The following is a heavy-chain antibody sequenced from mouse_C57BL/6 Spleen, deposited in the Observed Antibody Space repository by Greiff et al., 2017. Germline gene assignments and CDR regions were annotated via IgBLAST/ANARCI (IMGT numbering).Heavy chain of an antibody. V-gene: IGHV1-18*01. CDR3: ARWGPDYAMDY. J-gene: IGHJ4*01. CDR1: GYTFTDYN. Sequence: EVKLMESGPELVKPGASVKIPCKASGYTFTDYNMDWVKQSHGKSLEWIGDINPNDGGTIYNQKFKGKATLTVDKSSSTAYMELRSLTPEDTAVYYCARWGPDYAMDYGGQGTSVTVA. CDR2: INPNDGGT. D-gene: IGHD3-3*01.